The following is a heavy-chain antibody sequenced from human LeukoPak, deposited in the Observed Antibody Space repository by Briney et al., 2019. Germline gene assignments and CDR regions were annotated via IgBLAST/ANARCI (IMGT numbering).Heavy chain of an antibody. V-gene: IGHV4-59*01. Sequence: SETLSLTCTVSGGSISSYYWSWIRQPPGKGLEWIGYIYYSGSTNYNPSLKSRVTISVDTSKNQFSLKLSSVTAADTAVYYCARNAREYTGLLWFGDRTEYFQHGGQGTLVTVSS. D-gene: IGHD3-10*01. J-gene: IGHJ1*01. CDR3: ARNAREYTGLLWFGDRTEYFQH. CDR1: GGSISSYY. CDR2: IYYSGST.